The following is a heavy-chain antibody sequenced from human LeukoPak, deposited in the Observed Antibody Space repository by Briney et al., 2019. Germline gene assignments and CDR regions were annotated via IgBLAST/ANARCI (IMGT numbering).Heavy chain of an antibody. D-gene: IGHD6-13*01. CDR2: ISSSSSYI. CDR1: GFTFSSYS. V-gene: IGHV3-21*01. CDR3: ARDSYSSSWEGSLPADAFDI. J-gene: IGHJ3*02. Sequence: GGSLRLSCAASGFTFSSYSMNWVRQAPGKGLEWVSSISSSSSYIYYADSVKGRFTLSRDNAKNSLYLQMNSLRAEDTAVYYCARDSYSSSWEGSLPADAFDIWGQGTMVTVSS.